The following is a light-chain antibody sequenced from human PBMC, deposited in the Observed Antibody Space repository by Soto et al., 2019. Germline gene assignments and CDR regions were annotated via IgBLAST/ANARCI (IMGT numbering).Light chain of an antibody. CDR1: SGSIASNY. CDR3: QSFDGSTVV. J-gene: IGLJ2*01. CDR2: EDN. Sequence: NFMLTQPHSVSESPGKTVIISCTGSSGSIASNYVQWYQQRPGSAPTTVIYEDNQRPSGVPDRFSGSSDSSSNSASLTISGLKNEDEADYYCQSFDGSTVVFGGGTKVTVL. V-gene: IGLV6-57*02.